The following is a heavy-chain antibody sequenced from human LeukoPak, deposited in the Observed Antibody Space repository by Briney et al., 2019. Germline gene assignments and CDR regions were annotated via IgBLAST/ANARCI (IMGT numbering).Heavy chain of an antibody. CDR1: GGSISSYY. CDR2: IYYSGST. Sequence: PSETLSLTCTVSGGSISSYYWSWIRQPPGKGLEWIGYIYYSGSTNYNPSLKSRVTISVDTSKNQFSLKLSSVTAADTAVYYCARGGYGLSGIDPWGQGTLVTVSS. D-gene: IGHD5-18*01. CDR3: ARGGYGLSGIDP. J-gene: IGHJ5*02. V-gene: IGHV4-59*01.